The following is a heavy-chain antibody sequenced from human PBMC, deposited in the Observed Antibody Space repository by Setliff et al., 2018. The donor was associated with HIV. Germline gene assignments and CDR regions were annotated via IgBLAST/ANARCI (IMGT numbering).Heavy chain of an antibody. CDR1: GFTFSSYA. J-gene: IGHJ4*02. Sequence: PGGSLRLSCAASGFTFSSYAMHWVRQAPGKGLEWVAVISYDGSNKYYADSVKGRFTISRDNAKNTVYLQMNSLRAEDTAVYYCAKVATWTGTTYYFESWGQGTLVTVSS. D-gene: IGHD1-1*01. CDR3: AKVATWTGTTYYFES. CDR2: ISYDGSNK. V-gene: IGHV3-30-3*01.